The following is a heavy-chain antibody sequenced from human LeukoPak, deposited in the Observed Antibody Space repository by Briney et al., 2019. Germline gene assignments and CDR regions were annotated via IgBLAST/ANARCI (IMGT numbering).Heavy chain of an antibody. CDR3: ARDPWHPAAAGTWGGDY. V-gene: IGHV3-33*01. CDR2: IWYDGSNK. J-gene: IGHJ4*02. Sequence: PGSSLSLSCAASGFTFSSYGMHWVRQAPGKGLEWVAVIWYDGSNKYYADSVKGRFTISRDNSKNTLYLQMNSLRAEDTAVYYCARDPWHPAAAGTWGGDYWGQGTLVTVSS. CDR1: GFTFSSYG. D-gene: IGHD6-13*01.